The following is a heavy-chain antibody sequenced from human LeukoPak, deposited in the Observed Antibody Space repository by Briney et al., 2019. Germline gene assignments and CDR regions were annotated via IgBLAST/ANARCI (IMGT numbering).Heavy chain of an antibody. Sequence: SETLSLTCTVSGGSISTGGYYWTWIRQPPGKGLEWIGYIYYSGSTYYNPSLKSRVTISVDTSKNQFSLKLSSVTAADTAVYYCAREGTRYNFDSWGQGTLVTVST. D-gene: IGHD5-18*01. J-gene: IGHJ4*02. CDR2: IYYSGST. CDR1: GGSISTGGYY. V-gene: IGHV4-61*08. CDR3: AREGTRYNFDS.